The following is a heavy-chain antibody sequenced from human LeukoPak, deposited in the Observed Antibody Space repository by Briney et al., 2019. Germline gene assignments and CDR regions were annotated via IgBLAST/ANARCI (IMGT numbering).Heavy chain of an antibody. D-gene: IGHD2-21*02. CDR1: GGTFSSYA. J-gene: IGHJ5*02. CDR3: ARGEAYCGGDCYFA. Sequence: GASVKVSCKASGGTFSSYAISWVRQAPGQGLEWMGGIIPIFGTANYAQKFQGRVTITAGKSTSTAYMELSSLRSEDTAVYYCARGEAYCGGDCYFAWGQGTLVTVSS. V-gene: IGHV1-69*06. CDR2: IIPIFGTA.